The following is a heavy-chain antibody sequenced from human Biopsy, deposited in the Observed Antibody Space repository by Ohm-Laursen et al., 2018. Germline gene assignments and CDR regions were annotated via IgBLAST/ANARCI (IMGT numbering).Heavy chain of an antibody. CDR3: AKINPSSIYYYYGMDV. CDR2: ISGSAGST. CDR1: GFTFSNYA. Sequence: SLRLSCAASGFTFSNYAMSWVRQAPGKGLEWVSAISGSAGSTNYADSVKGRFTISRDNSKNTLYLQLNSLRAEDTALYYCAKINPSSIYYYYGMDVWAKGPRSPSP. J-gene: IGHJ6*02. V-gene: IGHV3-23*01.